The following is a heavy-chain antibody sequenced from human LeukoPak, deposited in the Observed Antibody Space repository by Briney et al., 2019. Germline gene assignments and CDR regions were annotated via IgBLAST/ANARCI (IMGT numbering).Heavy chain of an antibody. Sequence: SETLSLTCTVSGDSLSSYQWSWIRQTPGKGLEGIGSTYYSGSANYNPSLKGRVTISVYRSENLFPLRVSPVTAADTAVYYCARWGYQVDHSPAYYYYFMDVWGKGTTVTVSS. V-gene: IGHV4-59*01. J-gene: IGHJ6*03. CDR3: ARWGYQVDHSPAYYYYFMDV. D-gene: IGHD2-2*01. CDR1: GDSLSSYQ. CDR2: TYYSGSA.